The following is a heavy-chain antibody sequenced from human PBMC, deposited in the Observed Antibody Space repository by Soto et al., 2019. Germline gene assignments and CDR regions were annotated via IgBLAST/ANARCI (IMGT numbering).Heavy chain of an antibody. V-gene: IGHV3-21*01. Sequence: EVQLVESGGGLVKPGGSLRLSCAASGFTFSVYTMNWVRQAPGKGLEWVSSICSSSAYIYYADSLKGRFTISRDNAKNSLYLQMNSLRAEDTAVYYCAREGSTGLLDYWGQGTLVTVSS. CDR1: GFTFSVYT. D-gene: IGHD3-10*01. J-gene: IGHJ4*02. CDR2: ICSSSAYI. CDR3: AREGSTGLLDY.